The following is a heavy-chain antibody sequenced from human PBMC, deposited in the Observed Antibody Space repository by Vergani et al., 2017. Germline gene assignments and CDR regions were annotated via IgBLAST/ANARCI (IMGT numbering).Heavy chain of an antibody. CDR2: MNPNSGNT. CDR1: GYTFTSYD. V-gene: IGHV1-8*01. J-gene: IGHJ6*02. D-gene: IGHD6-13*01. CDR3: ARDGSVLAAAGKCRDYYYYGMDV. Sequence: QVQLVQSGAEVKKPGASVKVSCKASGYTFTSYDINWVRQATGQGLEWMGWMNPNSGNTGYAQKFQGRVTMTRNTTISPASMELSSLRSEDTAVYYCARDGSVLAAAGKCRDYYYYGMDVWGQGTTVTVSS.